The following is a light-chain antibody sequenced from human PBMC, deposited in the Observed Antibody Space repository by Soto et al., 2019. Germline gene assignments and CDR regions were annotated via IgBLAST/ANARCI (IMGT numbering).Light chain of an antibody. CDR3: QSYDSSLSGSYV. V-gene: IGLV1-40*01. Sequence: QSLRTQPPSVSGSPGEVVTISCTGSSSNIGAGYDVHWYQQLPGTAPKLLIYGNSNRPSGVPDRFSGSKSGTSASLAITGLQAEDEADYYCQSYDSSLSGSYVVGTG. CDR1: SSNIGAGYD. J-gene: IGLJ1*01. CDR2: GNS.